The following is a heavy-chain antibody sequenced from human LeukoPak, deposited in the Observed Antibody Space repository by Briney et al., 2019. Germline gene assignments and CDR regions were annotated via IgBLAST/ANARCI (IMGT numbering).Heavy chain of an antibody. CDR1: GYTFTGHY. J-gene: IGHJ4*02. Sequence: VASVKVSRKASGYTFTGHYMYWVRQAPGQGLECMGWINPNSGDTNYAQNFQGRVTMTRDTSITTAYMELSRLKFDDTAVYYCARDRSMEVGPSTDYFDFWGQGTLVTVSS. CDR2: INPNSGDT. CDR3: ARDRSMEVGPSTDYFDF. D-gene: IGHD1-26*01. V-gene: IGHV1-2*02.